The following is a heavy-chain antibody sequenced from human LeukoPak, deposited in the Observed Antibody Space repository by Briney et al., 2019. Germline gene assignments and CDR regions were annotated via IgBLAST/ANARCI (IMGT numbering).Heavy chain of an antibody. CDR2: IKSDGGT. Sequence: PGGSLRLSCAASGFTFCTYWMHWVRQAPGKGLVWVSRIKSDGGTNYADSVKGRFTISRDNAKKTVSLQMNSLRPEDTGVYYCVRAPSEIGGYYPEYFRHWGQGTLVTVSS. CDR1: GFTFCTYW. D-gene: IGHD3-22*01. CDR3: VRAPSEIGGYYPEYFRH. J-gene: IGHJ1*01. V-gene: IGHV3-74*01.